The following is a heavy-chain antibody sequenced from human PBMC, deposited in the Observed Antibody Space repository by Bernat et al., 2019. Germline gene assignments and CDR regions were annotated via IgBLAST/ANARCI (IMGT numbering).Heavy chain of an antibody. D-gene: IGHD5-12*01. CDR3: ASGVVATGGCDY. Sequence: EVQLLESGGGLVQPGGSLRLSCAASGFTFSSYAMSWVRQAPGKGREWVSAISGSRGSTYYADSVKGRFTISRDNSKNTLYLQMNSLRAEDTAVYYCASGVVATGGCDYWGQGTLVTVSS. CDR2: ISGSRGST. V-gene: IGHV3-23*01. CDR1: GFTFSSYA. J-gene: IGHJ4*02.